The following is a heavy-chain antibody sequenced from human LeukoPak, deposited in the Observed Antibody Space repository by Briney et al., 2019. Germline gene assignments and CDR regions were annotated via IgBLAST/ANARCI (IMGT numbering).Heavy chain of an antibody. CDR2: INWNGGST. V-gene: IGHV3-20*04. CDR1: GFTFDDYG. J-gene: IGHJ3*02. CDR3: ARGQHRVTYSDDAFDI. D-gene: IGHD4-11*01. Sequence: GGSLRLSCAASGFTFDDYGMSWVRQAPGKGLEWVSGINWNGGSTGYADSVKGRFTISRDNAKNSLYLQMNSLRTEDTALYYCARGQHRVTYSDDAFDIWGQGTMVTVSS.